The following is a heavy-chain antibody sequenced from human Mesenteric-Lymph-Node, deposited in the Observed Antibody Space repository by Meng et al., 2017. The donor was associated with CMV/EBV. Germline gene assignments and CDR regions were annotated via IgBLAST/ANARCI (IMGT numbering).Heavy chain of an antibody. Sequence: GESLKISCAASGFTLSSYAMHWVRQAPGKGLEWVSFITGTSAHIYYADSVKGRFTVSRDNAQNSLYLQMNSLRAEDTAVYYCARARYVFDYWGQGTLVTVSS. D-gene: IGHD2-2*01. CDR2: ITGTSAHI. CDR1: GFTLSSYA. V-gene: IGHV3-21*01. J-gene: IGHJ4*02. CDR3: ARARYVFDY.